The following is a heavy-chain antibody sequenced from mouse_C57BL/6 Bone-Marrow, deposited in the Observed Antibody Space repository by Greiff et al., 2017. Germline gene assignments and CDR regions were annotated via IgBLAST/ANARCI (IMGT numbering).Heavy chain of an antibody. V-gene: IGHV3-1*01. CDR2: ISYSGST. Sequence: DVKLQESGPGMVKPSQSLSLTCTVTGYSITSGYDWHWIRHFPGNKLEWMGYISYSGSTNYNPSLKSRISITHDTSKNHFFLKLNSVTTEDTATYYCARGDYDVPFAYWGQGTRVTVSA. D-gene: IGHD2-4*01. CDR1: GYSITSGYD. J-gene: IGHJ3*01. CDR3: ARGDYDVPFAY.